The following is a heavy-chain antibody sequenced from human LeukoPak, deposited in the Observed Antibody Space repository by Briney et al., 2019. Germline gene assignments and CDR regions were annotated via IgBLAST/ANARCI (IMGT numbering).Heavy chain of an antibody. Sequence: ASVKVSCKASGGTFSSYAISWVRQAPGQGLEWMGGIIPIFGTANYAQKFQGRVTITADESTSTAYMELSSLGSEDTAVYYCARDRGGYDGAFDIWGQGTMVTVSS. CDR3: ARDRGGYDGAFDI. CDR2: IIPIFGTA. J-gene: IGHJ3*02. CDR1: GGTFSSYA. D-gene: IGHD5-12*01. V-gene: IGHV1-69*01.